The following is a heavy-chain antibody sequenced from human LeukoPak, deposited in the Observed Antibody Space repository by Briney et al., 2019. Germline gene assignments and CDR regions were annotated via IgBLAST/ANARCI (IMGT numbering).Heavy chain of an antibody. Sequence: SVKVPCKASGGTFSSYAISWVRQAPGQGLEWMGGIIPIFGTANYAQKFQGRVTITADESTRTASMELSSLRSEDTAVYYCASHSPPDENMGYGDAGYWGQGTLVTVSS. J-gene: IGHJ4*02. CDR2: IIPIFGTA. CDR1: GGTFSSYA. CDR3: ASHSPPDENMGYGDAGY. D-gene: IGHD4-17*01. V-gene: IGHV1-69*01.